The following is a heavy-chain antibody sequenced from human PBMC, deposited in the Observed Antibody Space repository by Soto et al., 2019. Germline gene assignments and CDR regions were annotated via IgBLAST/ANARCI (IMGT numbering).Heavy chain of an antibody. CDR1: ECTFSNYG. V-gene: IGHV3-30*03. CDR2: ISHDGNYQ. Sequence: GSLRLSGAASECTFSNYGIHWVRQAPGKGLEWVAAISHDGNYQNYVDSVKGRFTISRDNSKNMLYLQMNSLRAEDTAVYYCARTERTDYYYYYGMDVWGQGTTVTVSS. D-gene: IGHD1-26*01. CDR3: ARTERTDYYYYYGMDV. J-gene: IGHJ6*02.